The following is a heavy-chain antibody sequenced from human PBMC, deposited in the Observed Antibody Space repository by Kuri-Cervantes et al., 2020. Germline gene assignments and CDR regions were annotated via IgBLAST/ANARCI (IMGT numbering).Heavy chain of an antibody. CDR1: GFTFSSYW. CDR2: IKQDGSEK. D-gene: IGHD2-2*01. V-gene: IGHV3-7*01. Sequence: GESLKISCAASGFTFSSYWMSWVRQAPGKGLEWVANIKQDGSEKYYVDSVKGRFTISGDNAKNSLYLQMNNLRGEDTAVYYCARYGYGYARPFDYWGQGFLVTVSS. CDR3: ARYGYGYARPFDY. J-gene: IGHJ4*02.